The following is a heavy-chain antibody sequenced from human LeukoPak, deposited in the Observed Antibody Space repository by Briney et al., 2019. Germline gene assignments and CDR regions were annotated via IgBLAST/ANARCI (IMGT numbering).Heavy chain of an antibody. CDR3: ARGPSEQFLGYYMDV. J-gene: IGHJ6*03. CDR1: GGSIRSHY. D-gene: IGHD7-27*01. V-gene: IGHV4-59*11. CDR2: MYYSGLT. Sequence: SETLSLTCIVSGGSIRSHYWSWIRQPPGKPLEWIGYMYYSGLTNSNPSLKSRVTLSIDKSRSQFSLNLRPLTAADTAVYYCARGPSEQFLGYYMDVWGKGTTVIVSS.